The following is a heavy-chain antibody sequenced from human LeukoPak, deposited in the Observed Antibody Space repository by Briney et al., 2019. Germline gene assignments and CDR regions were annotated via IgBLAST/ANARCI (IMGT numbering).Heavy chain of an antibody. D-gene: IGHD5-18*01. V-gene: IGHV3-43*02. CDR3: AKEITVQGYSYGPDY. CDR1: GFTFDDYA. Sequence: PGGSLRLSCAASGFTFDDYAMHWVRQAPGKGLEWVSLISGDGGRTYYADSVKGRFTISRDNRKNSLYLQMNSLRSEDTALYYCAKEITVQGYSYGPDYWGQGTLVTVSS. CDR2: ISGDGGRT. J-gene: IGHJ4*02.